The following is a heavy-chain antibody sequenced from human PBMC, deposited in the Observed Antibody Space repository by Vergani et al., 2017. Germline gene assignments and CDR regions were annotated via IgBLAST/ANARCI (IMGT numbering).Heavy chain of an antibody. Sequence: QVQLQESGPGLVKPSETLSLTCTVSGYSISSGYYWGWIRQPPGKGLEWIGSIYHSGSTYYNPSLKSRVTISVDTSKNQFSLKLSSVTAADTAVYYCAGRESIAAAGPLDYWGQGTLVTVSS. D-gene: IGHD6-13*01. CDR3: AGRESIAAAGPLDY. V-gene: IGHV4-38-2*02. J-gene: IGHJ4*02. CDR2: IYHSGST. CDR1: GYSISSGYY.